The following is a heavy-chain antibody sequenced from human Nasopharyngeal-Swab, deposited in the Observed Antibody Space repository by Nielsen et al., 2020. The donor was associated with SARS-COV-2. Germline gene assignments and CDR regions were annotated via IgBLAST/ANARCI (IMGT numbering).Heavy chain of an antibody. CDR3: ARGFPYYYDSSGYYSLDY. CDR1: GFTFSSYA. CDR2: ISYDGSNK. D-gene: IGHD3-22*01. Sequence: GESLKISCAVSGFTFSSYAMHWVRQAPGKGLEWVAVISYDGSNKYYADSVKGRFTISRDNSKNTLYLQMNSLRAEETAVYYCARGFPYYYDSSGYYSLDYWGQGTLVTVSS. J-gene: IGHJ4*02. V-gene: IGHV3-30-3*01.